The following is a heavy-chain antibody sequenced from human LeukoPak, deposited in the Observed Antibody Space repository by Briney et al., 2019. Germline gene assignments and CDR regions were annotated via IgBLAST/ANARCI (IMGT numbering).Heavy chain of an antibody. J-gene: IGHJ5*02. CDR1: GFTFSSYG. V-gene: IGHV3-30*18. Sequence: GGSLRLSCAASGFTFSSYGMHWVRQAPGKGLEWVAVISYDGSNKYYADSVKGRFTISRDNSKNTLYLQMNSLRAEDTAVYYCAKVKGKSKNGLAPWGKGTLSPSPQ. D-gene: IGHD4-11*01. CDR3: AKVKGKSKNGLAP. CDR2: ISYDGSNK.